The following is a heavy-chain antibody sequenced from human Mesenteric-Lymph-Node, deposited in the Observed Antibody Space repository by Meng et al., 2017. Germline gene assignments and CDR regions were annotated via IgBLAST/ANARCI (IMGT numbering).Heavy chain of an antibody. V-gene: IGHV4-31*03. Sequence: QVPRQDSGPGLVKPSQTLSLTCTVSGGSISSGGFYWSWIRQHPGKGLEWIGYIYYSGSTYYNPSLRSRVAISIDTSKNQFSLKLTSVTAADTAVYFCARTNYGDYNWFDPWGQGTLVTVSS. D-gene: IGHD4-17*01. CDR3: ARTNYGDYNWFDP. CDR2: IYYSGST. CDR1: GGSISSGGFY. J-gene: IGHJ5*02.